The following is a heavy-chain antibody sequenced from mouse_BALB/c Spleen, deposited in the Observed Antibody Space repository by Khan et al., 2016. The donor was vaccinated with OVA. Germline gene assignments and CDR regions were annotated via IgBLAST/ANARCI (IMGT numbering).Heavy chain of an antibody. D-gene: IGHD1-1*01. J-gene: IGHJ4*01. Sequence: VQLQESGPGLVAPSQSLSITCTVSGFSLTGYGVNWVRQPPGKGLEWLGMIWGDGSTDYNSALKYRLSISKDNSKSQVFLKMYSLQTDDTATYYCASAYYYGGALDYWGQGTSVTVSS. CDR3: ASAYYYGGALDY. CDR2: IWGDGST. CDR1: GFSLTGYG. V-gene: IGHV2-6-7*01.